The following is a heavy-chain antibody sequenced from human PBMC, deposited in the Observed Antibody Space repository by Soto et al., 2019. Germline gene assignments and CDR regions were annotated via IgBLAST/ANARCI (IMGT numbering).Heavy chain of an antibody. Sequence: QVQLVQSGTEVKKPGASVKVSCKASGYTFNSYGISWVRQAPGQGLEWMGWISPYDDNTNYAQNRQGRVTMTTDTATRTAYMELRSLRSDDTAVYYCARGAYYDSSGSRNYHYYGMDAWGQGTTVTVS. CDR1: GYTFNSYG. V-gene: IGHV1-18*01. D-gene: IGHD3-22*01. J-gene: IGHJ6*02. CDR2: ISPYDDNT. CDR3: ARGAYYDSSGSRNYHYYGMDA.